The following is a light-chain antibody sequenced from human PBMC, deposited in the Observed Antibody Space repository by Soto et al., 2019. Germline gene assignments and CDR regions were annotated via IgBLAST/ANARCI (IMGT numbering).Light chain of an antibody. Sequence: EIVLTQSPGTLSLSPGERATLSCRASQSVSNNYLAWFQQKPGQAPRVLIYGASSRATGIPDRFSGSGSGTDFTLTISRLESEDLAVYYCQQYDNSPFTFGPGTKVDVK. V-gene: IGKV3-20*01. J-gene: IGKJ3*01. CDR1: QSVSNNY. CDR3: QQYDNSPFT. CDR2: GAS.